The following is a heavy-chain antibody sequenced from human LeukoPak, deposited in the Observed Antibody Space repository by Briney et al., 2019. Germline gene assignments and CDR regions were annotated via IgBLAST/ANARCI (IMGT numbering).Heavy chain of an antibody. D-gene: IGHD6-19*01. Sequence: GGSLRLSCAASGFTFSSYGMHWVRQAPGKGLEWVAVISYDGSNKYYADSVKGRFTISRDNSKNTLYLQMNSLRAEDTAVYYCATSSSGWDHFDYWGQGTLVTVSS. V-gene: IGHV3-30*03. CDR3: ATSSSGWDHFDY. CDR2: ISYDGSNK. J-gene: IGHJ4*02. CDR1: GFTFSSYG.